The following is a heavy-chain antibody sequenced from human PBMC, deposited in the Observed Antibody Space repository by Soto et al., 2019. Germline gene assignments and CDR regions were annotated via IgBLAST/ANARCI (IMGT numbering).Heavy chain of an antibody. J-gene: IGHJ6*02. CDR2: IYYSGST. Sequence: SWETLSLTCTVSGGSISSYYWSWIRQPPGKGLEWIGYIYYSGSTNYNPSLKSRVTISVDTSKNQFSLKLSSVTAADTAVYYCARDRSLIVGAMYYYYGMDVWGQGTTVTVSS. D-gene: IGHD1-26*01. CDR3: ARDRSLIVGAMYYYYGMDV. CDR1: GGSISSYY. V-gene: IGHV4-59*01.